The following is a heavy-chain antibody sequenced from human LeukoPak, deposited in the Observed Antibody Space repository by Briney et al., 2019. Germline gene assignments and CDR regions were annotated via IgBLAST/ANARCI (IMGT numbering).Heavy chain of an antibody. D-gene: IGHD1-14*01. CDR1: GFTFSGYA. CDR2: ISYDGSNK. V-gene: IGHV3-30-3*01. J-gene: IGHJ4*02. Sequence: SGGSLRLSCAASGFTFSGYAMHWVRQAPVKGLEWVAVISYDGSNKYYADSVKGRFTISRDNSKNTLYLQMNSLRAEDTAVYYCARGQLTDDLDYWGQGTLVTVSS. CDR3: ARGQLTDDLDY.